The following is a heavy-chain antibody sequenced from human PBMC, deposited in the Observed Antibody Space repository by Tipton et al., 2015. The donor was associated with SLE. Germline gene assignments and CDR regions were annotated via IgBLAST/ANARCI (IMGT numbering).Heavy chain of an antibody. Sequence: LRLSCAVYGGSFSGYYWTWIRQPPDKGLEWIGEINHGGSTNYNPSLKSRVTISVDTSKNQFSLKLRSVTAADTAVYYCARGARVGASPFDYLGQGTLVTVSS. CDR2: INHGGST. CDR3: ARGARVGASPFDY. D-gene: IGHD1-26*01. V-gene: IGHV4-34*01. J-gene: IGHJ4*02. CDR1: GGSFSGYY.